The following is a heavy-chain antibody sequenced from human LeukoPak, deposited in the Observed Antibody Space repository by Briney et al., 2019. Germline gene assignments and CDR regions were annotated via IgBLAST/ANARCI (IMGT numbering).Heavy chain of an antibody. Sequence: GGSLRLSCAASGFTASSNYMSWVRQAPGKGLEWVSVSYSGGSTYYADSVKGRFTISRDNSKNTLYLQMNSLRAEDTAVYYCARGHSSDAFDIWGQGTMVTVSS. CDR1: GFTASSNY. D-gene: IGHD2-15*01. CDR2: SYSGGST. J-gene: IGHJ3*02. CDR3: ARGHSSDAFDI. V-gene: IGHV3-66*02.